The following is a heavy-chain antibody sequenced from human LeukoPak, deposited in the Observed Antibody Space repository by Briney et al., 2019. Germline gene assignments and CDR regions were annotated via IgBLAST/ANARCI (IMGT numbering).Heavy chain of an antibody. D-gene: IGHD3-3*01. CDR2: IRYDGTNK. V-gene: IGHV3-30*02. Sequence: GGSLRLSCAASGFTFSSYGMHWVRQAPGKGLEWVAYIRYDGTNKYYADSVRGRFTISRDNSNNTLYLQMNSLRAEDTAVYSRAKPSXXTIFGVETNWFDPWGQGTLVTVSS. CDR3: AKPSXXTIFGVETNWFDP. J-gene: IGHJ5*02. CDR1: GFTFSSYG.